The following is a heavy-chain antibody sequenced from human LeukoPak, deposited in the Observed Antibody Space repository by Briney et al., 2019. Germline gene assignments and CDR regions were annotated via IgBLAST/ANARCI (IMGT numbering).Heavy chain of an antibody. Sequence: SETLSLTCAVYGGSSSGYYWSWIRQPPGKGLEWIGEINHSGSTNYNPSLKSRVTISVDTSKIQISLKLNSVTAADTAVYYCARLRDYYYNYMDVWGKGTTVTISS. CDR1: GGSSSGYY. J-gene: IGHJ6*03. V-gene: IGHV4-34*01. CDR3: ARLRDYYYNYMDV. CDR2: INHSGST.